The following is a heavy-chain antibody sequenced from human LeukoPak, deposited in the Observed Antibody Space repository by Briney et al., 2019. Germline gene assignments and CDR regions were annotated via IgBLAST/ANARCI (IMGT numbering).Heavy chain of an antibody. CDR3: ARGDSSGLYYFDY. D-gene: IGHD6-19*01. CDR1: GFTFSSYT. Sequence: GGSLRLSCAASGFTFSSYTMNWVRQAPGKGLEWVSYISSGGSTIYYADSVKGRFTISRDNAKNSLYLQMNSLRVEDTAVYYCARGDSSGLYYFDYWGQGTLVTVSS. V-gene: IGHV3-48*04. CDR2: ISSGGSTI. J-gene: IGHJ4*02.